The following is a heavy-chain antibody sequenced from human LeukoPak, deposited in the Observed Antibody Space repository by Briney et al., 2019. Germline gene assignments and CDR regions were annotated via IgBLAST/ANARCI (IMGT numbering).Heavy chain of an antibody. CDR3: AKDISFFFGSVDTAMGFDY. V-gene: IGHV3-23*01. CDR1: GFTFSSYA. Sequence: PGGSLRLSCAASGFTFSSYAMSWVRQAPGKGLEWVSAISGSGGSTYYADSVKGRFTISRDNAKNSLYLQMNSLRAEDTALYYCAKDISFFFGSVDTAMGFDYWGQGTLVTVSS. CDR2: ISGSGGST. J-gene: IGHJ4*02. D-gene: IGHD5-18*01.